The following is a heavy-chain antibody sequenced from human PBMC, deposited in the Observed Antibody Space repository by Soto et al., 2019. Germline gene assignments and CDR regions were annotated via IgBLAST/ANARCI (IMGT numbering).Heavy chain of an antibody. CDR3: AIKTDYSSGAHVPFDY. CDR2: ISGSAGST. J-gene: IGHJ4*02. CDR1: GFTFSNYA. Sequence: GGSLRLSCEASGFTFSNYAMNWVRQAQGKGLEWVSVISGSAGSTYYADSVKGRFTISRDHSKNTLYLQMNRLRAEDTAVYYCAIKTDYSSGAHVPFDYWGQGTMVTVSS. D-gene: IGHD6-19*01. V-gene: IGHV3-23*01.